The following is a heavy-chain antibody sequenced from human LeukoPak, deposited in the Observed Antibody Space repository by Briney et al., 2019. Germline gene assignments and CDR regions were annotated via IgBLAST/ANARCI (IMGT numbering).Heavy chain of an antibody. CDR3: ARDRYYDSSGGFDP. Sequence: PVASVKVSCKASGGTFSSYAISWVRQAPGQGLEWMGGIIPIFGTANYAQKFQGRVTITADESTSTAYMELSSLRSEDTAVYYCARDRYYDSSGGFDPWGQGTLVTVSS. CDR1: GGTFSSYA. J-gene: IGHJ5*02. V-gene: IGHV1-69*13. CDR2: IIPIFGTA. D-gene: IGHD3-22*01.